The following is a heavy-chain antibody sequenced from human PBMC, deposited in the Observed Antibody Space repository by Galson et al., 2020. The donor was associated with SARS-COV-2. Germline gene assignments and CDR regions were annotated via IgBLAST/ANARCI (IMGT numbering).Heavy chain of an antibody. V-gene: IGHV3-11*04. CDR2: ISSSGNTI. J-gene: IGHJ3*02. CDR1: GFTLSDYY. D-gene: IGHD6-13*01. Sequence: GESLKISCAASGFTLSDYYMSWIRQAPGQGLEWVSYISSSGNTIYYADSVKGRFTMSRDNAKNSLYLQMNSLRAEDTAVYYCAREVRSSNNDAFDIWGQGTRVTVSS. CDR3: AREVRSSNNDAFDI.